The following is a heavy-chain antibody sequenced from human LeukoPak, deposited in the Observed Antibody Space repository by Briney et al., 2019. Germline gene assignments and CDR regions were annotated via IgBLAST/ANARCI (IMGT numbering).Heavy chain of an antibody. CDR1: GGSISIGSYY. Sequence: ASQTLSLTCTVSGGSISIGSYYWSWIRQPAGRGLEWIGRIYTSGSTNYNPSLKSRVTISVDTSKNQFSLKLSSVTAADTAVYYCARYDYVWGSGWFDPWGQGTLVTVSS. CDR2: IYTSGST. J-gene: IGHJ5*02. V-gene: IGHV4-61*02. CDR3: ARYDYVWGSGWFDP. D-gene: IGHD3-16*01.